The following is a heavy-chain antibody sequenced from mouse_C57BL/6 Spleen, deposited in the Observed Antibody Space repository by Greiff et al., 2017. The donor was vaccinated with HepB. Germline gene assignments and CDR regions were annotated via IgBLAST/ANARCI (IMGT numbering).Heavy chain of an antibody. CDR3: ARYPYYYGSSPHLYFDV. J-gene: IGHJ1*03. CDR2: IDPSDSYT. CDR1: GYTFTSYW. Sequence: QVQLQQPGAELVRPGTSVKLSCKASGYTFTSYWMHWVKQRPGQGLEWIGVIDPSDSYTNYNQKFKGKATLTVDTSSSTAYMQLSSLTSEDSAVYYCARYPYYYGSSPHLYFDVWGTGTTVTVSS. D-gene: IGHD1-1*01. V-gene: IGHV1-59*01.